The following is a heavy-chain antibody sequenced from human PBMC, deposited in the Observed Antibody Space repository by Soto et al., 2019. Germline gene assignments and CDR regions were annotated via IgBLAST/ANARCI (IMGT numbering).Heavy chain of an antibody. Sequence: GGSLRLSWTASGLTFSDYYMRWIRQAPGKGLEWVSYISSSGSTIYYADSVKGRFTISRDNAKNSLYLQMNSLRAEDTAVYYCARRGYSRSVVDYWGQGTLVTVSS. CDR1: GLTFSDYY. J-gene: IGHJ4*02. D-gene: IGHD5-18*01. V-gene: IGHV3-11*01. CDR2: ISSSGSTI. CDR3: ARRGYSRSVVDY.